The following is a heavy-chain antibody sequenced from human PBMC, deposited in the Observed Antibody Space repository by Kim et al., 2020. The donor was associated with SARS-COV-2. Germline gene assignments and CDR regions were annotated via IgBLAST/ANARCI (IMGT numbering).Heavy chain of an antibody. CDR1: GYTFTSYA. Sequence: ASVKVSCKASGYTFTSYAMNWVRQAPGQGLEWMGWINTNTGNPTYAQGFTGRFVFSLDTSVSTAYLQISSLKAEDTAVYYCARERMVRGVIARGVVWFDPWGQGTLVTVSS. D-gene: IGHD3-10*01. J-gene: IGHJ5*02. CDR2: INTNTGNP. CDR3: ARERMVRGVIARGVVWFDP. V-gene: IGHV7-4-1*02.